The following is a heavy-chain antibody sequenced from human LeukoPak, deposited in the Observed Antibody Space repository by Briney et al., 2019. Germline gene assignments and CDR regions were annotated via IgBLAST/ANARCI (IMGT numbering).Heavy chain of an antibody. D-gene: IGHD3-10*01. Sequence: GASVKVSCKASGYTFINYYMHWVRQAPGQGLEWMGIINTSAGRTSYAQKFQGRVTMTRDTSTSTVYMELSSLRSEDTAVYYCARNVAGGLDYWGQGTLVTVSS. V-gene: IGHV1-46*01. CDR2: INTSAGRT. CDR3: ARNVAGGLDY. CDR1: GYTFINYY. J-gene: IGHJ4*02.